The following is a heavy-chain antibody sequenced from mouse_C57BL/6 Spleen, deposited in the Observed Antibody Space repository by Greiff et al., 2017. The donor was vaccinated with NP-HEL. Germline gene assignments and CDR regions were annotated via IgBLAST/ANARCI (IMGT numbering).Heavy chain of an antibody. J-gene: IGHJ3*01. D-gene: IGHD2-4*01. CDR1: GFNIKDDY. CDR3: TTSGLRRNRFAY. V-gene: IGHV14-4*01. CDR2: IDPENGDT. Sequence: VQLQQSGAELVRPGASVKLSCTASGFNIKDDYMHWVKQRPEQGLEWIGWIDPENGDTEYASKFQGKATITADTSSNTAYLQLSSLTSEDTAVYYGTTSGLRRNRFAYWGQGTLVTVSA.